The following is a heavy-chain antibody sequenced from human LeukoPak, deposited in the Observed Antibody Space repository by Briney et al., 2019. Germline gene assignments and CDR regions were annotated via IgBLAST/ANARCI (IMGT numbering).Heavy chain of an antibody. Sequence: ASVNVSCTASGYTFTDRYIHWVRQAPGQGLEWMGWMKPNTGGTNYAQKFQGRVTMTRDTSISTAYMELSRLRSDDTAVYYCARENTIIVLMVYASSFDIWGQGTMVTVSS. CDR2: MKPNTGGT. D-gene: IGHD2-8*01. V-gene: IGHV1-2*02. J-gene: IGHJ3*02. CDR3: ARENTIIVLMVYASSFDI. CDR1: GYTFTDRY.